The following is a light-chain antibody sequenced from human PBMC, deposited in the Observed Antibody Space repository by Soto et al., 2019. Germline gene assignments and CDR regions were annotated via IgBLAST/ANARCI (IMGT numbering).Light chain of an antibody. J-gene: IGKJ1*01. CDR1: QSVSSSY. CDR2: GAS. CDR3: QQYGSSPWT. Sequence: EIGLKQSPGTLSLYTGERATLSCRASQSVSSSYLAWYQQKPGQAPRLLIYGASSRATGIPDRFSGSGSGTDFTLTISRLEPEDFAVYYCQQYGSSPWTFGQVTKVDI. V-gene: IGKV3-20*01.